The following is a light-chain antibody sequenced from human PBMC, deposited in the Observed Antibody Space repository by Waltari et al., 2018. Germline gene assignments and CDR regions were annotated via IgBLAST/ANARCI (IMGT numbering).Light chain of an antibody. CDR2: GAS. J-gene: IGKJ4*01. CDR1: QGVHDN. Sequence: EIVMTQSPVTLSVSPGERVTLSCRASQGVHDNLAWYQQKPGQAPRLLISGASTRATGVPVRFRGSGSGTDFTLTITSLQSEDSALYYCQQYNRWPPLTFGGGTKVEIK. V-gene: IGKV3-15*01. CDR3: QQYNRWPPLT.